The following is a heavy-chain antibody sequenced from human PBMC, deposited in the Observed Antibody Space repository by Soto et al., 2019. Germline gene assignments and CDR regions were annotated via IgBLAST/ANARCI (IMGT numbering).Heavy chain of an antibody. Sequence: ESGGGVVQPGRSLRLSCAASGFTFSSYGMHWVRQAPGKGLEWVAVIWYDGSNKYYADSVKGRFTISRDNSKNTLYLQMNSLRAEDTAVYYCARGIAARGGDYWGQGTLVTVSS. J-gene: IGHJ4*02. CDR3: ARGIAARGGDY. D-gene: IGHD6-6*01. V-gene: IGHV3-33*01. CDR1: GFTFSSYG. CDR2: IWYDGSNK.